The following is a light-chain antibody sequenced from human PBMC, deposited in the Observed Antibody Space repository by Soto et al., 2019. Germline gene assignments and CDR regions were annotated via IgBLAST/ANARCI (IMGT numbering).Light chain of an antibody. V-gene: IGLV2-14*02. J-gene: IGLJ1*01. CDR1: SSDVGSYNL. CDR3: SSYTSSSLYV. CDR2: EVT. Sequence: QSALTQPASVSGSPGQSITISCTGTSSDVGSYNLVSWYQQHPGKAPKVMIYEVTKRPSGVSDHFSGSKSGNTASLTISGLQAEDEADYYCSSYTSSSLYVFGTGTKLTVL.